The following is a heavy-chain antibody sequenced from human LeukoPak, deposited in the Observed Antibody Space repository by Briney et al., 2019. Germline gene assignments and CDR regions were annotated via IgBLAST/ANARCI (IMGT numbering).Heavy chain of an antibody. Sequence: PGGSLRLPCAASGFTFSSYSMNWVRQAPGKGLEWVSSISSSSSYIYYADSVKGRFTISRDNAKNSLYLQMNSLRAEDTAVYYCARNNRLGELWVYWGQGTLVTVSS. J-gene: IGHJ4*02. CDR2: ISSSSSYI. V-gene: IGHV3-21*01. D-gene: IGHD3-16*01. CDR1: GFTFSSYS. CDR3: ARNNRLGELWVY.